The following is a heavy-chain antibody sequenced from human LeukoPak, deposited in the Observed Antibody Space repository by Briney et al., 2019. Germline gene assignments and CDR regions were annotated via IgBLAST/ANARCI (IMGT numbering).Heavy chain of an antibody. Sequence: GGSLRLSCAASGFTFSSYWMSWVRQAPGRGLEWVTFIQYDGSKKYYADSVKGRFTISRDNSKNTLYLEMNSLRAEDTAVYYCAKDIGSYYDYWGQGILVTVSS. J-gene: IGHJ4*02. CDR3: AKDIGSYYDY. V-gene: IGHV3-30*02. CDR2: IQYDGSKK. CDR1: GFTFSSYW. D-gene: IGHD3-10*01.